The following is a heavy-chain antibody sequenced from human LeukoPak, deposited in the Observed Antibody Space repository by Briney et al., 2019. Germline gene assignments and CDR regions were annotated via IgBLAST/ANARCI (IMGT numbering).Heavy chain of an antibody. J-gene: IGHJ3*02. CDR3: AKSSRRDCSSTSCYDAFDI. Sequence: SLRLSCASSVFTFDDYAMHWVRPAPGKGLEWVSGISWNSCSIGYADSVKGRFTISRDNAKNSLYLLINSLRAEDMALYYCAKSSRRDCSSTSCYDAFDIWGQGTMVTVSS. CDR2: ISWNSCSI. CDR1: VFTFDDYA. V-gene: IGHV3-9*03. D-gene: IGHD2-2*01.